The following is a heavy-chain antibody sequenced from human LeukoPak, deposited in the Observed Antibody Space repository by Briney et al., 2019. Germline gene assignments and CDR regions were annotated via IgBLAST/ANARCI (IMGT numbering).Heavy chain of an antibody. V-gene: IGHV1-69*13. Sequence: SVKVSCKASGGTFSSYAISWVRQAPGQGLEWMGGIIPIFGTANYAQKFQGRVTITADESTSTAYMELSSLRSEDTAVYYCPRGDFWSGYTYYFDYWGQGTLVTVSS. CDR1: GGTFSSYA. CDR3: PRGDFWSGYTYYFDY. D-gene: IGHD3-3*01. CDR2: IIPIFGTA. J-gene: IGHJ4*02.